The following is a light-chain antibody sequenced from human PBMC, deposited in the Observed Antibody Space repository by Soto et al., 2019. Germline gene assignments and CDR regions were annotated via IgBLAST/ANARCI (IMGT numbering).Light chain of an antibody. V-gene: IGKV3-15*01. CDR2: GAS. Sequence: EIVMTQSPATLSVSPGERVTLSCRASQFVSSSLAWYQQRPGQPPRLLIYGASTRAAGISERFSGSGSGTEFTLTISSLRSEDFAVYYCQQSSNWPRTFGQGTKVDIK. CDR1: QFVSSS. J-gene: IGKJ1*01. CDR3: QQSSNWPRT.